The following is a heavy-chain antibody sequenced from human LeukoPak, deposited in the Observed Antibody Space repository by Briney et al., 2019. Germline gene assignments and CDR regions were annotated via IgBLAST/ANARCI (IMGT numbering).Heavy chain of an antibody. CDR2: IYYSGST. D-gene: IGHD1-26*01. Sequence: PSETLSLTCTVSGGSISSYYWSWIRQPPGKGLEWIGYIYYSGSTNYNPSLKSRVTISVDTSKNQFSLKLSSVTAADTAVYYCVRDSAFSWEIDYWGQGTLVTVSS. J-gene: IGHJ4*02. V-gene: IGHV4-59*01. CDR1: GGSISSYY. CDR3: VRDSAFSWEIDY.